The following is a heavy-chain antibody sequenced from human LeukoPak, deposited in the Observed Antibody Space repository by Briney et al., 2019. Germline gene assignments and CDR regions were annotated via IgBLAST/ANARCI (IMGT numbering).Heavy chain of an antibody. CDR1: GFTFSSYC. V-gene: IGHV3-74*01. Sequence: PGGSLRLSCAAAGFTFSSYCMHWVRQAPGKGLVWVSRINSDGSSTIYADSVKGRFTISRDNAKNTLYLQMNSLRAEDTAVYYCARAIDLTYYDSVGFYRGGQGTLVTVSS. J-gene: IGHJ4*02. CDR3: ARAIDLTYYDSVGFYR. D-gene: IGHD3-22*01. CDR2: INSDGSST.